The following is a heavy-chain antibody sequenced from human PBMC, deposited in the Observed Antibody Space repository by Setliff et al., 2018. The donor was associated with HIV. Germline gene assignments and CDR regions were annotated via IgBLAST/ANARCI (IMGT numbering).Heavy chain of an antibody. CDR2: INVDNDNT. CDR1: GYTLTTYA. V-gene: IGHV1-3*01. Sequence: ASVKVSCKASGYTLTTYAMHWVRQAPGQRLEWMGWINVDNDNTKYSQKFQGRVTLTRDTSASTAYMELSGLRSEDTAVYYCAKNIDFWSWGQGTLVTVSS. CDR3: AKNIDFWS. J-gene: IGHJ4*02. D-gene: IGHD3-3*01.